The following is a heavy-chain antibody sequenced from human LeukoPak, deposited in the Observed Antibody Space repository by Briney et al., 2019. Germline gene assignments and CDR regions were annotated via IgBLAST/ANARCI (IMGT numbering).Heavy chain of an antibody. CDR2: VHYSGST. CDR1: GGSVSGGFYY. J-gene: IGHJ4*02. V-gene: IGHV4-39*01. CDR3: ARHGYCSSTNCYPDS. D-gene: IGHD2-2*03. Sequence: ASETLSLTCTVSGGSVSGGFYYWGWIRQPPGKGLEWIGNVHYSGSTYYKPSLESRVTISVDTSKNQVSLKLRSVTAADTAMYYCARHGYCSSTNCYPDSWGQGTLVTVSS.